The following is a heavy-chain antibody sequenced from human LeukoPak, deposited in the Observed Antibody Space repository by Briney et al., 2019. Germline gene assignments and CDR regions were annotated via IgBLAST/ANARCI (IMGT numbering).Heavy chain of an antibody. V-gene: IGHV3-23*01. D-gene: IGHD3-16*02. CDR2: ISRGGADK. J-gene: IGHJ4*02. Sequence: GGSLRLSCAASGFTFSTYAMSWVRQAPGQGLDWVSVISRGGADKYYSDSVKGRFTISRDDSKNTLYLYMNSLRAEDTAVYYCAKDINPQTYDYVWGSYRSSDPFDYWGQGTLVTVSS. CDR3: AKDINPQTYDYVWGSYRSSDPFDY. CDR1: GFTFSTYA.